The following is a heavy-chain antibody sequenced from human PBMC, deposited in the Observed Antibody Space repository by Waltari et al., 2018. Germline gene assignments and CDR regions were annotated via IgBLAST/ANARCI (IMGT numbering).Heavy chain of an antibody. Sequence: EVQLLASGGGLAQPGGSLRLSCAASGFTFSNCTMSWVRQAPGKGLERVSGITGSGDATYYADSVKGRFTISRDNSKNTLYLQMNNLRAEDTAVYYCAKSPKVATIFDYWGQGTLVTVS. J-gene: IGHJ4*02. CDR3: AKSPKVATIFDY. CDR1: GFTFSNCT. D-gene: IGHD5-12*01. CDR2: ITGSGDAT. V-gene: IGHV3-23*01.